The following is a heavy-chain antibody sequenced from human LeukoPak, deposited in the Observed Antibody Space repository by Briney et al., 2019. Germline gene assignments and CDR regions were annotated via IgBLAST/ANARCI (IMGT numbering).Heavy chain of an antibody. J-gene: IGHJ4*02. D-gene: IGHD3-22*01. Sequence: LEALSLTCTVSGGSISSYYWSWIRQPPGKGLEWIGYIYYSGSTNYNPSLKSRATISVDTSKNQFSLKLNSVTAADTAVYYCARAPDDSSGYYPLDYWGQGTLVTVSS. CDR1: GGSISSYY. CDR2: IYYSGST. CDR3: ARAPDDSSGYYPLDY. V-gene: IGHV4-59*01.